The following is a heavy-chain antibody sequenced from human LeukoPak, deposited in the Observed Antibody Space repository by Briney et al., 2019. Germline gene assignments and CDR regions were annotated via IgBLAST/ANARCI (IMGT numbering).Heavy chain of an antibody. D-gene: IGHD3-3*01. V-gene: IGHV3-15*01. CDR1: GFTFSNAW. CDR2: IKSKTDGGTT. Sequence: GGSLRLSCVASGFTFSNAWMSWVRQAPGKALEWVGRIKSKTDGGTTDYAAPVKGRFTISRDDSKNTLYLQMNSLKTEDTAVYYCTTDPIYDFWSGYYYFDSWGQGTLVTVSS. CDR3: TTDPIYDFWSGYYYFDS. J-gene: IGHJ4*02.